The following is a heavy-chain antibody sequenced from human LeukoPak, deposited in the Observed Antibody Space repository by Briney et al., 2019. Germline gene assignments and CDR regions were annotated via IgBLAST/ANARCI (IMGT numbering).Heavy chain of an antibody. Sequence: TSETLSLTCTVSGGSISSSSYYWGWIRQPPGKGLEWIGSIYYSGSTYYNPSLKSRVTISVDTSKNQFSLKLSSVTAADTAVYYCARQAIDYVNEGPKTIVYFDYWGQGTLVTVSS. CDR3: ARQAIDYVNEGPKTIVYFDY. J-gene: IGHJ4*02. D-gene: IGHD4-17*01. V-gene: IGHV4-39*01. CDR1: GGSISSSSYY. CDR2: IYYSGST.